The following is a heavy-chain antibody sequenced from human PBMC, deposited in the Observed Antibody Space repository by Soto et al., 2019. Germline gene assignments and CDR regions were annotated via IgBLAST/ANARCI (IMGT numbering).Heavy chain of an antibody. CDR1: GFTFSAYS. J-gene: IGHJ4*02. Sequence: EVQLAESGGGLVQPGGSLRLSCAASGFTFSAYSMNWVRQAPGKGLEWVSYISSRTNTIYYADSVQGRFTISRDDAKNSLYLQMDSLRAEDTAVYYCARDRRIAAAADFYFDSWGQGTLVTVSS. D-gene: IGHD6-13*01. CDR3: ARDRRIAAAADFYFDS. V-gene: IGHV3-48*01. CDR2: ISSRTNTI.